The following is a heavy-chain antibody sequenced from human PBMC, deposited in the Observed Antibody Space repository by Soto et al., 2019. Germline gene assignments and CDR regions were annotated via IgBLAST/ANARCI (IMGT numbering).Heavy chain of an antibody. J-gene: IGHJ4*02. Sequence: ASVKVSCKASGYIFTSYAIHWVRQAPGQRLEWMGWINAGNGYTKYSQKFQGRVTITRDTSASTAYMELSSLTSEDSAVYFCARLQSSCGLDFWGQGPLVTGSS. CDR3: ARLQSSCGLDF. V-gene: IGHV1-3*01. D-gene: IGHD6-13*01. CDR2: INAGNGYT. CDR1: GYIFTSYA.